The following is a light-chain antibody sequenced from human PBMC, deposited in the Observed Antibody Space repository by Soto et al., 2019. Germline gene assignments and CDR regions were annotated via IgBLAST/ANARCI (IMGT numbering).Light chain of an antibody. CDR2: HPS. CDR3: QQRHNWPFT. CDR1: QSVSSY. Sequence: EIVLTQSPATLSLSPGERATLSCRASQSVSSYLVWYQQKPGQAPRLLMCHPSKRANGIPARFSGSGSGTDFTLTISSLEPEDFATYFCQQRHNWPFTFGPGTAVGVK. J-gene: IGKJ3*01. V-gene: IGKV3-11*01.